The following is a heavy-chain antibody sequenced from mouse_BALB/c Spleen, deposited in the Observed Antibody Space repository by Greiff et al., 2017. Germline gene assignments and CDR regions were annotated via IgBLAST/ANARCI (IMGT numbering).Heavy chain of an antibody. J-gene: IGHJ4*01. CDR3: ARHVLYYDYDYAMDY. D-gene: IGHD2-4*01. CDR2: ISSGSSTI. Sequence: EVQRVESGGGLVQPGGSRKLSCAASGFTFSSFGMHWVRQAPEKGLEWVAYISSGSSTIYYADTVKGRFTISRDNPKNTLFLQMTSLRSEDTAMYYCARHVLYYDYDYAMDYWGQGTSVTVSS. CDR1: GFTFSSFG. V-gene: IGHV5-17*02.